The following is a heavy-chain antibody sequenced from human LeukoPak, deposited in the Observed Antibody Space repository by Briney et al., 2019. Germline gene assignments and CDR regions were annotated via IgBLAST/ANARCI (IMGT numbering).Heavy chain of an antibody. Sequence: SETLSLTCTVSGGSISSSSYYWSWIRQPPGKGLEWIGEINHSGSTNYNPSLKSRVTISVDTSKNQFSLKLSSVTAADTAVYYCARHWGTSGGDMSNWFDPWGQGTLVTVSS. CDR3: ARHWGTSGGDMSNWFDP. CDR1: GGSISSSSYY. V-gene: IGHV4-39*01. CDR2: INHSGST. D-gene: IGHD2-21*02. J-gene: IGHJ5*02.